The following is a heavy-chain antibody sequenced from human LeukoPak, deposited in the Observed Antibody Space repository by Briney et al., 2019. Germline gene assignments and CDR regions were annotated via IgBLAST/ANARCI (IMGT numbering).Heavy chain of an antibody. CDR2: ISSSGYII. J-gene: IGHJ4*02. V-gene: IGHV3-11*04. Sequence: PGGSLRLSCAASGFTVSSNYMSWVRQAPGKGLEWVSYISSSGYIIFYADSVKGRFTISRDNAKNSLYLQMNSLRAEDTAVYYCARDRGWRSYFDYWGQGTLVTVSS. D-gene: IGHD3-10*01. CDR1: GFTVSSNY. CDR3: ARDRGWRSYFDY.